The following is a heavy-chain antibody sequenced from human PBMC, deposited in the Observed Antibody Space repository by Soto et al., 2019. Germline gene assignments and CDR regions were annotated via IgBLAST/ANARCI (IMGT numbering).Heavy chain of an antibody. Sequence: GGSLRLSCAASGFTFSSFAMSWVRQAPGKGLEWVSAISGSGGSTYYADSVKGRFTISRDNSKNTLYLQMNSLRAEDTAVYYCAKDPASIAVAGWLDYWGQGTLVTVSS. CDR3: AKDPASIAVAGWLDY. CDR2: ISGSGGST. D-gene: IGHD6-19*01. CDR1: GFTFSSFA. J-gene: IGHJ4*02. V-gene: IGHV3-23*01.